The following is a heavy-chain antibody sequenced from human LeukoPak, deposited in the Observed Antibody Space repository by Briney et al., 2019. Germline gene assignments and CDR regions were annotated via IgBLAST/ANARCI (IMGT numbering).Heavy chain of an antibody. CDR1: GYTLTELS. CDR3: ARVVYQRKYCTNGVCYGYFDY. J-gene: IGHJ4*02. CDR2: ISAYNGNT. Sequence: ASVKVSCKVSGYTLTELSMHWVRQAPGQGLEWMGWISAYNGNTNYAQKLQGRVTMTTDTSTSTAYMELRSLRSDDTAVYYCARVVYQRKYCTNGVCYGYFDYWGQGTLVTVSS. V-gene: IGHV1-18*01. D-gene: IGHD2-8*01.